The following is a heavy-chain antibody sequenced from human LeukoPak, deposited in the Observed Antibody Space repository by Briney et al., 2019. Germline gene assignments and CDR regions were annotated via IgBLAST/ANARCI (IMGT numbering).Heavy chain of an antibody. D-gene: IGHD6-13*01. Sequence: SVKVSCKASGYTFTSYYMHWVRQAPGQGLEWMGGIIPIFGTANYAQKFQGRVTITADESTSTAYMELSSLRSEDTAVYYCAREGGIAAAGHFDYWGQGTLVTVSS. CDR1: GYTFTSYY. CDR3: AREGGIAAAGHFDY. V-gene: IGHV1-69*13. CDR2: IIPIFGTA. J-gene: IGHJ4*02.